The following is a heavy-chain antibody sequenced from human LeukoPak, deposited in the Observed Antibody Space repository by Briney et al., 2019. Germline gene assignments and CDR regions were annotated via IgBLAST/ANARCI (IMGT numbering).Heavy chain of an antibody. V-gene: IGHV3-48*01. CDR1: GFTVSSNY. D-gene: IGHD6-6*01. CDR3: ARGTYSSSNNLFDS. J-gene: IGHJ5*01. CDR2: ISSGSGTI. Sequence: QPGGSLRLSCAASGFTVSSNYMSWVRQAPGKGLEWISYISSGSGTIYYADSVKGRFTISRDNAKKSVSLQMSSLRAEDTALYYCARGTYSSSNNLFDSWGQGTLVTVSS.